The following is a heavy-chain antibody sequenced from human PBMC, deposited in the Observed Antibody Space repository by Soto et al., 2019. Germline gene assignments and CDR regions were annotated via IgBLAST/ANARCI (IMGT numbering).Heavy chain of an antibody. J-gene: IGHJ2*01. V-gene: IGHV4-59*08. CDR2: IYYTGST. Sequence: PSETLSLTCTVSGSPISSYYWSWFRQPPGQGLEWIGYIYYTGSTTYNPSLKSRVTISVDTSKNQFSLKLSSVTAADTAVYYCARFNWYFDLWGRGTLVTVSS. CDR1: GSPISSYY. CDR3: ARFNWYFDL.